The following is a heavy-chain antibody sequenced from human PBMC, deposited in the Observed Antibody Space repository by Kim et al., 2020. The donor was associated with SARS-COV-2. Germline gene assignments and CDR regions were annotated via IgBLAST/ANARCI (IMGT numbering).Heavy chain of an antibody. J-gene: IGHJ4*02. V-gene: IGHV3-11*06. CDR3: ARHSSSWSLDD. D-gene: IGHD6-13*01. CDR2: ISASGTYT. Sequence: GGSLRLSCAVSGFTFSDYYMSWIRQAPGKGLEWISYISASGTYTNYADSVQGRFTISRDNAKNSLYLQINSLRAEDSAVYYCARHSSSWSLDDWGQGILVTVSS. CDR1: GFTFSDYY.